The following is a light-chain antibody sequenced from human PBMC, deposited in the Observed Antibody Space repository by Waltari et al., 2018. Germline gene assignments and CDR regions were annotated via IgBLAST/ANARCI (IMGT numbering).Light chain of an antibody. CDR3: SSYTSSTTLLV. Sequence: QSALTQPASVSGSPGPSITISCIGTSSNVATYKYVSWYQRHPGKAPKLLIYDVSHRPSGVSNRFSGSKSGNTASLTISGLQAEDGADYYCSSYTSSTTLLVFGTGTKVTVL. V-gene: IGLV2-14*03. CDR2: DVS. J-gene: IGLJ1*01. CDR1: SSNVATYKY.